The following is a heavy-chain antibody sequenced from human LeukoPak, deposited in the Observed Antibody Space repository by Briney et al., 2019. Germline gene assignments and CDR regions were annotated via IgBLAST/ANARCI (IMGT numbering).Heavy chain of an antibody. D-gene: IGHD2-2*01. CDR3: ARGLRHCSSTSCEYYFDY. CDR1: GYTFTSYD. CDR2: MNPNGGNT. J-gene: IGHJ4*02. Sequence: GASVKVSCKASGYTFTSYDINWVRQATGQGLEWMGWMNPNGGNTGYAQKFQGRVTMTRNTSISTAYMELSSLRSEDTAVYYCARGLRHCSSTSCEYYFDYWGQGTLVTVSS. V-gene: IGHV1-8*01.